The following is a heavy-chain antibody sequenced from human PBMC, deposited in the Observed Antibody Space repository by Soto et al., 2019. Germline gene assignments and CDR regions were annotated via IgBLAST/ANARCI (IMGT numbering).Heavy chain of an antibody. V-gene: IGHV1-69*04. D-gene: IGHD4-17*01. CDR1: GGTFSSYT. J-gene: IGHJ1*01. CDR3: ARDHMGYGDYVIYFQH. CDR2: IIPILGIA. Sequence: SVKVSCKASGGTFSSYTISWVRQAPGQGLEWMGRIIPILGIANYAQKFQGRVTITADKSTSTAYMELSSLRSEDTAVYYCARDHMGYGDYVIYFQHWGQGTLVTVSS.